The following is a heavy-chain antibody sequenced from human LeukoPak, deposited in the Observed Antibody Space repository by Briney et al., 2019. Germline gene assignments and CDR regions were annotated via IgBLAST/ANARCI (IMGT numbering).Heavy chain of an antibody. CDR3: ARDESSQIVYYYDSSGYRDAFDI. J-gene: IGHJ3*02. Sequence: SVKVSCKASGGTFSSYAISWVRQAPGQGLEWMGGIIPIFGTANYARKFQGRVTITADKSTSTAYMELSSLRSEDTAVYYCARDESSQIVYYYDSSGYRDAFDIWGQGTMVTVSS. V-gene: IGHV1-69*06. D-gene: IGHD3-22*01. CDR2: IIPIFGTA. CDR1: GGTFSSYA.